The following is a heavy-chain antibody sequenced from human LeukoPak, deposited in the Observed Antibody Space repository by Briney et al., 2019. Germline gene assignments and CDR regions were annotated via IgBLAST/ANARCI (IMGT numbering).Heavy chain of an antibody. J-gene: IGHJ4*02. Sequence: PSETLSLTCAMYGGSFSGYYWSWIRQPPGKGLEWIGEINHSGTTNYNPSLKSRVTISVDTSKKQFSLKLSSVTAADTAVYYCARVTGLAAAESWGQGALVTVSS. V-gene: IGHV4-34*01. CDR3: ARVTGLAAAES. D-gene: IGHD6-13*01. CDR1: GGSFSGYY. CDR2: INHSGTT.